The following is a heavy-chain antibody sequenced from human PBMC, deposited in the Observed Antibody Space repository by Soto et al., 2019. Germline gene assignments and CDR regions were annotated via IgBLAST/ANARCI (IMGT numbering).Heavy chain of an antibody. CDR2: ISYDGSNK. J-gene: IGHJ6*02. Sequence: PGGSLRLSCAASGFTFSSYGMHWVRQAPGKGLEWVAVISYDGSNKYYADSVKGRFTISRDNSKNTLYLQMNSLRAEDTAVYYCAKDVSVDYYYGMDVWGQGTTVTVSS. D-gene: IGHD2-15*01. CDR1: GFTFSSYG. CDR3: AKDVSVDYYYGMDV. V-gene: IGHV3-30*18.